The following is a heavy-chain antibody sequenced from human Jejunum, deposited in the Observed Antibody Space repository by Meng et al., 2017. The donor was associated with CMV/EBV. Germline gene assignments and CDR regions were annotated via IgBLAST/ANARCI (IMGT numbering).Heavy chain of an antibody. CDR3: ARGTGSGSWLIDS. J-gene: IGHJ4*02. CDR2: IAFDGNNE. V-gene: IGHV3-30*04. CDR1: GLTVSSDA. D-gene: IGHD6-13*01. Sequence: SGLTVSSDAMHWVRQATGKGLEWVAVIAFDGNNEHYAESVKGRFTRSRDNSKNTLYLQVNSLRHEDTGGYYCARGTGSGSWLIDSWGQGTLVTVSS.